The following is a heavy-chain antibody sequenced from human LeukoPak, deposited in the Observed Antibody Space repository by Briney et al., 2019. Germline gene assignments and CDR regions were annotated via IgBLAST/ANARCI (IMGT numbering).Heavy chain of an antibody. D-gene: IGHD1-14*01. J-gene: IGHJ6*03. CDR1: GFTFSSYS. V-gene: IGHV3-48*01. CDR2: ISSSSSTI. Sequence: GGSLRLSCAASGFTFSSYSMNWVRQAPGKGLEWVSYISSSSSTIHYADSVKGRFTISRDNAKNSLYLQMNSLRAEDTAVYYCARRGPGYYYMDVWGTGTTVTVSS. CDR3: ARRGPGYYYMDV.